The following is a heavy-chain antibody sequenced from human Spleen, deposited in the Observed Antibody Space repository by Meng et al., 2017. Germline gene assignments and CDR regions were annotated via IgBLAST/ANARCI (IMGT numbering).Heavy chain of an antibody. Sequence: GESLKISRAASGFTFSSHAMHWVRPAPGKGLEWVAVISYDGSDKYYADPVKGRFSISRDTSKNTLFLPMNCLRAEDTTFYYCARYDYSRGFSYGYPDYWGQGKLVTVSS. J-gene: IGHJ4*02. CDR2: ISYDGSDK. V-gene: IGHV3-30*04. CDR3: ARYDYSRGFSYGYPDY. CDR1: GFTFSSHA. D-gene: IGHD5-18*01.